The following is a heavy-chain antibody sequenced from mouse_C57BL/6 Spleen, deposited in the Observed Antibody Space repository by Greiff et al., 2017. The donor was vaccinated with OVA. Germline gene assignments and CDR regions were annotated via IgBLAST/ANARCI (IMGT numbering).Heavy chain of an antibody. J-gene: IGHJ4*01. V-gene: IGHV1-50*01. CDR3: ARGGLGYAMDY. Sequence: VKLQQPGAELVKPGASVKLSCKASGYTFTSYWMQWVKQRPGQGLEWIGEIDPSDSYTNYNQKFKGKATLTVDTSSSTAYMQLSSLTSEDSAVYYCARGGLGYAMDYWGQGTSVTVSS. D-gene: IGHD2-4*01. CDR1: GYTFTSYW. CDR2: IDPSDSYT.